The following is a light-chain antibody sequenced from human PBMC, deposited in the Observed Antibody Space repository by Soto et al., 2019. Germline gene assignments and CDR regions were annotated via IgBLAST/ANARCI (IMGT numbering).Light chain of an antibody. CDR3: QHYGSSPPDT. CDR1: QSVSTKY. J-gene: IGKJ2*01. CDR2: GTS. Sequence: EIVLTQSPGTLSLSLGERATLSCRASQSVSTKYVAWYQQKPGQAPSLLIYGTSNRAADVPDRFSATGSGTDFSLTISRLQPEDCAVYYCQHYGSSPPDTFGQGTKVEIK. V-gene: IGKV3-20*01.